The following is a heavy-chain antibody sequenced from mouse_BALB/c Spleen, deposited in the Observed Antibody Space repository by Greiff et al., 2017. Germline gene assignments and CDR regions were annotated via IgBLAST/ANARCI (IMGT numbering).Heavy chain of an antibody. Sequence: VQLQQSGPELVKPGASVKMSCKASGYTFTSYVMHWVKQKPGQGLEWIGYINPYNDGTKYNEKFKGKATLTSDKSSSTAYMELSSLTSEDSAVYYCARCITTVVAEGFDYWGQGTTLTVSS. CDR1: GYTFTSYV. V-gene: IGHV1-14*01. CDR3: ARCITTVVAEGFDY. CDR2: INPYNDGT. D-gene: IGHD1-1*01. J-gene: IGHJ2*01.